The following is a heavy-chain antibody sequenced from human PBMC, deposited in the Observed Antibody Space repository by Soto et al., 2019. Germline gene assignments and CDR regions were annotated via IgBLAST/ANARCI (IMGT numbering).Heavy chain of an antibody. D-gene: IGHD2-8*01. J-gene: IGHJ4*02. CDR3: ARMANGVVSAADY. CDR2: IIPILGIA. CDR1: GGTFSSYT. V-gene: IGHV1-69*02. Sequence: QVQLVQSGAEVKKPGSSVKVSCKASGGTFSSYTISRVRQAPGQGLEWMGRIIPILGIANYAQKFQGRVTITADKSTSTAYMELSSLRSEDTAVYYCARMANGVVSAADYWGQGTLVTVSS.